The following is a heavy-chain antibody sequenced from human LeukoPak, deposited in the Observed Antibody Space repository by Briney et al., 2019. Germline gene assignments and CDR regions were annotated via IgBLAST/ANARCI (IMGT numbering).Heavy chain of an antibody. D-gene: IGHD1/OR15-1a*01. CDR3: ARAPPGGDSNWHIDC. J-gene: IGHJ4*02. CDR2: INSDGSST. V-gene: IGHV3-74*01. Sequence: GGSLRLSCAASGFTFSTYWMHWVRQAPGKGLVWVSRINSDGSSTSYADSVKGRFTISRDNAKNTLYLQMNSLRAEDTAVYYCARAPPGGDSNWHIDCWGQGTLVTVSS. CDR1: GFTFSTYW.